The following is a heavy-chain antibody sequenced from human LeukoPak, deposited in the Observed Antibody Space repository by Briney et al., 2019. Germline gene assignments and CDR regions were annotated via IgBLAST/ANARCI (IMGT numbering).Heavy chain of an antibody. CDR3: ARAAYSYGPRGFDY. D-gene: IGHD3-16*01. J-gene: IGHJ4*02. V-gene: IGHV3-21*01. CDR2: ISRSSSYI. CDR1: GFTFSSYV. Sequence: PGGSLRLSCAASGFTFSSYVMNWVRQAPGKGLEWVSSISRSSSYIYYADSVKGRFTISRDNAKNSLYLQMNSLRAEDTAVYYCARAAYSYGPRGFDYWGQGILVTVSS.